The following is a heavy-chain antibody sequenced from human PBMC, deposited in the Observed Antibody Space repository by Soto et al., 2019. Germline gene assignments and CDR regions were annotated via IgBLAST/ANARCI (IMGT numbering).Heavy chain of an antibody. Sequence: QITLKESGPTLVKPTQTLTLTCTFSGFSLSTSGVGVGWIRQPPGKALEWLALIYWDDDKRYSPSLKSRLTITKDTSKNQVVLTITNMDPVDTATYYCAHRRRSSGWYEPSSNWFDPWGQGTLVTVSS. CDR1: GFSLSTSGVG. V-gene: IGHV2-5*02. D-gene: IGHD6-19*01. CDR2: IYWDDDK. J-gene: IGHJ5*02. CDR3: AHRRRSSGWYEPSSNWFDP.